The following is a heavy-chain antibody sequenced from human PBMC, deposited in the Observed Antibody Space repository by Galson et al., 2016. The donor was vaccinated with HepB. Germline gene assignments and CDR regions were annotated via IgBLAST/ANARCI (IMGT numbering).Heavy chain of an antibody. Sequence: PALVKPTQTLTLTCTFSGFSLSTSGMCVSWIRQPPGKALEWLARIDWDDDNYYSTSLNTRLTISKDTSKNQVVLTMTNMDPVDTATYYCARTKNWGRGNYFDYWGQGTLVTVSS. CDR1: GFSLSTSGMC. J-gene: IGHJ4*02. CDR2: IDWDDDN. CDR3: ARTKNWGRGNYFDY. D-gene: IGHD7-27*01. V-gene: IGHV2-70*11.